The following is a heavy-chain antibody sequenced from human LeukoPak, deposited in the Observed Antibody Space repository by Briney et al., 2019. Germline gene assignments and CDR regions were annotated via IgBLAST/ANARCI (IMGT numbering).Heavy chain of an antibody. CDR3: ALDFWRGSVITNY. J-gene: IGHJ4*02. CDR2: INHSGST. D-gene: IGHD3-3*01. V-gene: IGHV4-34*01. CDR1: GGSFSSYY. Sequence: PSETLSLTCAVYGGSFSSYYWSWIRRPPGKGLEWIGEINHSGSTDYNPSLKSRVTISVDTSKNQFSLKLSSVTAADTAVYYCALDFWRGSVITNYWGQGTLVTVSS.